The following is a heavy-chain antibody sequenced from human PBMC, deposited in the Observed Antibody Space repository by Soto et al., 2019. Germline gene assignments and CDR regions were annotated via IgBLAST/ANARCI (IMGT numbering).Heavy chain of an antibody. V-gene: IGHV4-39*01. CDR1: GGSLSSSPYF. J-gene: IGHJ5*02. CDR2: INNFGDT. Sequence: QLQLQESGPGLVKASETLSLTCTVSGGSLSSSPYFWGWIRRPPGKGLEFIGSINNFGDTYYNPSLESRVPLSVDTSKNQFSLRVTSVTATDTGLYYCSRRAPEGFDPWGQGTLVTVSS. CDR3: SRRAPEGFDP.